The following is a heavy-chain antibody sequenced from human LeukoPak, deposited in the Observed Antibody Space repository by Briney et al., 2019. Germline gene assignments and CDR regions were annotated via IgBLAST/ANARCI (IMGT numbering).Heavy chain of an antibody. CDR2: INPNSGGT. V-gene: IGHV1-2*02. D-gene: IGHD3-10*01. J-gene: IGHJ5*02. Sequence: ASVKVSCKASGYTFTGYYIHWVRQAPGQGLECVGWINPNSGGTNYAQKFQGRVTMTRDRSISTAYMELSRLRSDDTAVYYCARGGSGSYFSWLDIWGQGTLVTVSS. CDR1: GYTFTGYY. CDR3: ARGGSGSYFSWLDI.